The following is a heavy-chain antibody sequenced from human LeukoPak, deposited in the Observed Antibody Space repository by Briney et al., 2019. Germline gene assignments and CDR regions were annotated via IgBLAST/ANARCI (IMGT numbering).Heavy chain of an antibody. D-gene: IGHD3-3*01. CDR3: AKDPRFLEWLSDYFDY. CDR1: GFTSSSYG. V-gene: IGHV3-30*18. Sequence: GGSLRLSCAASGFTSSSYGMHWVRQAPGKGLEWVAVISYDGSNKYYADSVKGRFTISRDNSKNTLYLQMNSLRAEDTAVYYCAKDPRFLEWLSDYFDYWGQGTLVTVSS. CDR2: ISYDGSNK. J-gene: IGHJ4*02.